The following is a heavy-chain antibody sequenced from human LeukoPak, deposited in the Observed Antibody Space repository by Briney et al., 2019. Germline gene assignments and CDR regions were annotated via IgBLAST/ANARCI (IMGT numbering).Heavy chain of an antibody. V-gene: IGHV3-23*01. CDR1: GFTFSNYG. CDR2: INDSGGIT. D-gene: IGHD6-19*01. J-gene: IGHJ4*02. CDR3: AKTHSSGLIEY. Sequence: QPGGSLRLSCAASGFTFSNYGMSWVRQAPGKGLEWVSGINDSGGITYYADSVQGRFTISRDNSKKTVYVQMNSLRAEDTALCYCAKTHSSGLIEYWGQGTLVTVSS.